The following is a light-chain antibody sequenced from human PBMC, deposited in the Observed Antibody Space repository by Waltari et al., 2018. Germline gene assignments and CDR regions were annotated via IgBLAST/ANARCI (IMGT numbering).Light chain of an antibody. CDR2: GQN. V-gene: IGLV3-19*01. CDR3: NSRDRNGDLYV. J-gene: IGLJ1*01. Sequence: SSELTQDPAVSVALGQPVRVTCQRDIFRDSYDSGYQQKPGQAPKLVVYGQNNRPSGIPDRFSGSGSRTTASLTITGAQAEDEAVYYCNSRDRNGDLYVFGSGTKVTVL. CDR1: IFRDSY.